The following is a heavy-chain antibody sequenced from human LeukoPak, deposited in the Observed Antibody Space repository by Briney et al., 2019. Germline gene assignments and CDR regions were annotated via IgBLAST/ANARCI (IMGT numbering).Heavy chain of an antibody. CDR1: GYTFTGYY. CDR3: ARGRLQGATKYYFDY. V-gene: IGHV1-2*02. CDR2: INPNSGGT. D-gene: IGHD1-26*01. Sequence: ASVKVSCKASGYTFTGYYMHWVRQDPGQGLEWMGWINPNSGGTNYAQKFQGRVTMTRDTSISTAYMELSRLRSDDTAVYYCARGRLQGATKYYFDYWGQGTLVTVSS. J-gene: IGHJ4*02.